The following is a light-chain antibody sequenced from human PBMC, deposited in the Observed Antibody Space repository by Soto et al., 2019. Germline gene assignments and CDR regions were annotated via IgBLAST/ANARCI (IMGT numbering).Light chain of an antibody. CDR1: QTINSW. CDR3: QHYNSYSEA. Sequence: DIQMTQSPSTLSSSVGDRVTLTCRASQTINSWLAWYKQKPGKAPNLLSYKASTLKSGVPSRFRGSGSGTEFTLTISSLQPDDFETYYCQHYNSYSEAFGQGTKVDIK. V-gene: IGKV1-5*03. J-gene: IGKJ1*01. CDR2: KAS.